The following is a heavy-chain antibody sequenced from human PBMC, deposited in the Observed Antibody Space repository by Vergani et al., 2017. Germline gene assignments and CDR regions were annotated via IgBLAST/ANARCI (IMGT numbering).Heavy chain of an antibody. J-gene: IGHJ6*02. D-gene: IGHD6-19*01. CDR2: FDPSDSYT. Sequence: EVQLLQSGAEVKKPGESLRISCKGSGYSFTSYWISWVRQMPGKGLEWMGRFDPSDSYTNYSPSFQGHVTISADKSISTAYLQWSSLKASDTAMYYCARQVAVAGKWWGPYYYYGMDVWGQGTTVTVSS. V-gene: IGHV5-10-1*01. CDR3: ARQVAVAGKWWGPYYYYGMDV. CDR1: GYSFTSYW.